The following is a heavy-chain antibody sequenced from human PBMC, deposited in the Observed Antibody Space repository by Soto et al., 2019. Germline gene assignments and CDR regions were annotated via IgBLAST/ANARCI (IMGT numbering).Heavy chain of an antibody. D-gene: IGHD3-10*01. CDR2: INAGNGNT. Sequence: EASVKVSCKASGYTFTSYAMHWVRQAPGQRLEWMGWINAGNGNTKYSQKFQGRVTITRDTSASTAYMELSSLRSEDTAVYYCARDRRALYGSGSYYNYYYYGMDVWGQGTTVTVSS. CDR1: GYTFTSYA. V-gene: IGHV1-3*01. J-gene: IGHJ6*02. CDR3: ARDRRALYGSGSYYNYYYYGMDV.